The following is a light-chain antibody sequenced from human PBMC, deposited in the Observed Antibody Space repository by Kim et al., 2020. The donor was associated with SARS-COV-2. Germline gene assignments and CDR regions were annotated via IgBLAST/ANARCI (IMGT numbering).Light chain of an antibody. CDR2: QNT. V-gene: IGLV3-1*01. CDR1: KLGDKY. Sequence: SYELTPPPSVSVSPGQTASIPCSGDKLGDKYACWYQQKPGQSPVLVIYQNTKRPSGIPERFSGSNSGNTATLTISGTQAMDEADYYCQTWDSSTAVFGTGTKVTVL. CDR3: QTWDSSTAV. J-gene: IGLJ1*01.